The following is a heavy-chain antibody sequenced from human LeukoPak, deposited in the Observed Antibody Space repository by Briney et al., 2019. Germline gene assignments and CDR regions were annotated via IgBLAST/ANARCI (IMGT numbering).Heavy chain of an antibody. D-gene: IGHD4-17*01. CDR1: GGSISSYY. CDR3: ARAARDYGPYNWFDP. Sequence: SEALSLTCTVSGGSISSYYWSWIRQPPGKGLEWIGYIYYSGSTNYNPSLKSRVTISVDTSKNQFSLKLSSVTAADTAVYYCARAARDYGPYNWFDPWGQGTLVTVSS. CDR2: IYYSGST. J-gene: IGHJ5*02. V-gene: IGHV4-59*01.